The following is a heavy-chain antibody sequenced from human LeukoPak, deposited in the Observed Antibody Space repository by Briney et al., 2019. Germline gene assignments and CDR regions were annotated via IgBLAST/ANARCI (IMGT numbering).Heavy chain of an antibody. Sequence: PGGSLRLSCAASGFTFDDYAMHWVRQAPGKGLEWVSGISWNSGSIGYADSVKGRFTISRDNAKSTLFLQMNSLRAEDTAVYYCARIVDMGTISIDYWGQGTLVTVSS. J-gene: IGHJ4*02. CDR3: ARIVDMGTISIDY. CDR1: GFTFDDYA. D-gene: IGHD5-24*01. CDR2: ISWNSGSI. V-gene: IGHV3-9*01.